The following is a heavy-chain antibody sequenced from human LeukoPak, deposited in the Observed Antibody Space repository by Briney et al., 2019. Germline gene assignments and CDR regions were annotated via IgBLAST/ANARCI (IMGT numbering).Heavy chain of an antibody. D-gene: IGHD6-19*01. J-gene: IGHJ1*01. CDR2: INGAGSST. CDR3: ARDLFFSDAGYSSGWRAEYFHH. Sequence: GGSLRLSCAASGFTFSSYWMHWVRQAPGKGLVWVSRINGAGSSTSYADSVKGRFTVSRDNAKNTLNLQTNSLRAEDTAVYYCARDLFFSDAGYSSGWRAEYFHHWGQGTLVTVSS. V-gene: IGHV3-74*01. CDR1: GFTFSSYW.